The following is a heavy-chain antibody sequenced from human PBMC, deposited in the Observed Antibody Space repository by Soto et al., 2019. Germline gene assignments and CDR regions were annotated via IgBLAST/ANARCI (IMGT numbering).Heavy chain of an antibody. V-gene: IGHV3-74*01. CDR3: ARGGFYKYYFDY. CDR1: GFTFSSHW. CDR2: LNSDGSSI. D-gene: IGHD1-20*01. J-gene: IGHJ4*02. Sequence: EVQLVESGGGLVPPGGSLRLSCAASGFTFSSHWMHWVRQAPGKGLVWVSRLNSDGSSINYADSVRGRFTISRDNAKNTLYRQVNILRAEDTAVYYCARGGFYKYYFDYWGQGTLVTVSS.